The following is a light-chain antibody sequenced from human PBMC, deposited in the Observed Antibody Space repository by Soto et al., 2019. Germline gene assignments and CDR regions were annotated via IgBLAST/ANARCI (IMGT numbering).Light chain of an antibody. CDR3: QQYGSSQFT. V-gene: IGKV3-20*01. Sequence: EIVLMQSPGTLSLSPGEGATLSCRARQSVNSNYLAWYQQKPGQAPTVLIFDTSSRATGVPDRFSGSGSGTDFTLTISRLEPDDFAVYYCQQYGSSQFTFGPGTKVNI. J-gene: IGKJ3*01. CDR1: QSVNSNY. CDR2: DTS.